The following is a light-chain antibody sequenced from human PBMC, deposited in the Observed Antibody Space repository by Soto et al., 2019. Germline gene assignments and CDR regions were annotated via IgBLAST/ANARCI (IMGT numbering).Light chain of an antibody. CDR2: DVT. J-gene: IGLJ1*01. Sequence: QSALTQPHSVSGSPGQSVTISCTGTSSDVGYYNYVSWYQQHPGKAPKLMIYDVTKRPSGVPDRFSGSKSGNTASLTISGLQTEDEADYYCSSYAGSSNVFGTGTKLTVL. CDR1: SSDVGYYNY. V-gene: IGLV2-11*01. CDR3: SSYAGSSNV.